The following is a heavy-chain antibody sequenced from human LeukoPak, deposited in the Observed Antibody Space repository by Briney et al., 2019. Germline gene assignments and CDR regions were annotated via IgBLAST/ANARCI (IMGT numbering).Heavy chain of an antibody. J-gene: IGHJ3*02. V-gene: IGHV3-7*03. CDR3: ARRKSYGRIDAFDI. CDR1: GFIFSGYW. D-gene: IGHD5-18*01. CDR2: IKQDGSVK. Sequence: PGGSLRLSCAASGFIFSGYWMSWVRQTPGKGLEWVANIKQDGSVKNSVDSMKGRFTISRDNTKNSLYLEMNSLKAEDTAVYYCARRKSYGRIDAFDIWGQGTMVTVSS.